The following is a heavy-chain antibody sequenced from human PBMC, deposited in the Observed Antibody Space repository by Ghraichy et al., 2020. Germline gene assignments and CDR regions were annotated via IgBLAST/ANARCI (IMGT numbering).Heavy chain of an antibody. CDR2: INPNSGGT. V-gene: IGHV1-2*04. D-gene: IGHD3-3*01. CDR3: ARDSRPPYYDFWSGYSQLTDGAFDI. J-gene: IGHJ3*02. Sequence: ASVKVSCKASGYTFTGYYMHWVRQAPGQGLEWMGWINPNSGGTNYAQKFQGWVTMTRDTSISTAYMELSRLRSDDTAVYYCARDSRPPYYDFWSGYSQLTDGAFDIWGQGTMVTVSS. CDR1: GYTFTGYY.